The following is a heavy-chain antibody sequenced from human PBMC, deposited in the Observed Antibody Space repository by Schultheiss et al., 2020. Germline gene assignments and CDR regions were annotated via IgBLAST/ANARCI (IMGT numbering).Heavy chain of an antibody. CDR2: ISWNGGDL. CDR1: GFTFDDFA. Sequence: GGSLRLSCAASGFTFDDFAMHWVRQAPGKGLEWVSGISWNGGDLGYADSVKGRFTISRDNAKNSLYLQMNSLRPEDTALYYCTRAGHFTAPTQLDHWGQGVLVTISS. V-gene: IGHV3-9*01. D-gene: IGHD1-1*01. J-gene: IGHJ4*02. CDR3: TRAGHFTAPTQLDH.